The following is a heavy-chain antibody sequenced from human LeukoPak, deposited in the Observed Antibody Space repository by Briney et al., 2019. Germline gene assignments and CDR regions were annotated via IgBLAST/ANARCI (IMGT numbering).Heavy chain of an antibody. CDR2: INPNSGGT. Sequence: ASVKVSCKASGYTFTGYYMHWVRQAPGQGLERMGWINPNSGGTNYAQKFQGRVTMTRDTSISTAYMELSRLRSDDTAVYYCASFGTHLEGIDYYYYMDVWGKGTTVTVSS. V-gene: IGHV1-2*02. CDR1: GYTFTGYY. CDR3: ASFGTHLEGIDYYYYMDV. D-gene: IGHD3-3*01. J-gene: IGHJ6*03.